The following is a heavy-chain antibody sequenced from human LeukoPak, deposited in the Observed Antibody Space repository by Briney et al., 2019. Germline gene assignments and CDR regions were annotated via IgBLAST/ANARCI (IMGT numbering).Heavy chain of an antibody. CDR1: GGSISSGDYY. V-gene: IGHV4-30-4*01. J-gene: IGHJ4*02. CDR3: AREYSSSSQFDY. CDR2: IYYSGST. D-gene: IGHD6-6*01. Sequence: VKPSQTLSLTCTVSGGSISSGDYYWSWIRQPPGKGLDWIGYIYYSGSTYYNPSLKSRVTISVDTSKNQFSLKLSSVTAADTAVYYCAREYSSSSQFDYWGQGTLVTVSS.